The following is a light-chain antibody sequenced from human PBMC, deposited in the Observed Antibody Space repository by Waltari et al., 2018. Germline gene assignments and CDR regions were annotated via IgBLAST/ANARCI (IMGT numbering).Light chain of an antibody. Sequence: EIVLTQSPDTLSLSPGDTATLSCRARQSVGSYLAWYQQKPGQPPRLLIYDASNRATGVPDRFRGSGSGTDFTLTISSLEAEDFAVYFCQQRSNWTPHTFGQGARLDIK. V-gene: IGKV3-11*01. CDR1: QSVGSY. J-gene: IGKJ2*01. CDR3: QQRSNWTPHT. CDR2: DAS.